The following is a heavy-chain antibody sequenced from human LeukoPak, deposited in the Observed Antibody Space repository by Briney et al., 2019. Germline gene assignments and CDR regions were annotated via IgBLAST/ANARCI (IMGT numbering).Heavy chain of an antibody. V-gene: IGHV3-48*04. CDR2: ISSSGSTI. Sequence: GGSLRLSCAASGLTFSTHTMNWVRQAPGKGLEWVSYISSSGSTIYYADSVKGRFTISRDNAKNSLYLQMNSLRAEDTAVYYCAELGITMIGGVWGKGTTVTISS. CDR1: GLTFSTHT. D-gene: IGHD3-10*02. J-gene: IGHJ6*04. CDR3: AELGITMIGGV.